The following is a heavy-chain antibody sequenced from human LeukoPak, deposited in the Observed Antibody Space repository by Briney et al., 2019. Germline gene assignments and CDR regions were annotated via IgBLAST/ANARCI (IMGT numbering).Heavy chain of an antibody. Sequence: GGSLRLSCAASGFTFSSYEMNWVRQAPGKGLEWVSYISSSGSTIYYADSVKGRFTISRDNAKNSLYLQMNSLRAEDAAVYYCAREVAAHDYYYYGMDVWGQGTTVTVSS. CDR1: GFTFSSYE. D-gene: IGHD2-15*01. J-gene: IGHJ6*02. V-gene: IGHV3-48*03. CDR3: AREVAAHDYYYYGMDV. CDR2: ISSSGSTI.